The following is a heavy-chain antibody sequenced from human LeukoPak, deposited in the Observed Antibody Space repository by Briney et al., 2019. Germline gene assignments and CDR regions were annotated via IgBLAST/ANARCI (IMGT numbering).Heavy chain of an antibody. CDR1: GGSFSGYY. CDR3: ARGVVAATSFNWFDP. Sequence: SGTLFLPFTVPGGSFSGYYWSWIPQSPGKGLEWGGEINHSGSTNDNPSLKSRVTISVDTSKNQFSLKLRSVTAADTAVYYCARGVVAATSFNWFDPWGQGTLVTVSS. D-gene: IGHD2-15*01. CDR2: INHSGST. J-gene: IGHJ5*02. V-gene: IGHV4-34*01.